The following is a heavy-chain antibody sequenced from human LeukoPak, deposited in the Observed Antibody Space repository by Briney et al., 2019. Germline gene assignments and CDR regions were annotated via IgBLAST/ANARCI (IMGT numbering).Heavy chain of an antibody. CDR1: GFTFSSYG. Sequence: GGSLRLSCAASGFTFSSYGMHWVRQAPGKGLEWVAVIWYDGSNKYYADSVKGRFTISRDNSKNTLYLQMNRLRAEDTAVYYCARDPVATSGSYLPGGYWGQGTLVTVSS. CDR2: IWYDGSNK. V-gene: IGHV3-33*01. J-gene: IGHJ4*02. CDR3: ARDPVATSGSYLPGGY. D-gene: IGHD3-10*01.